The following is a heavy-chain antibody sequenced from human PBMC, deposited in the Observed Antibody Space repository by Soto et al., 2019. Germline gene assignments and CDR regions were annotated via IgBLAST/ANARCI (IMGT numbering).Heavy chain of an antibody. D-gene: IGHD6-19*01. CDR3: ARDQNSGATHYFDY. V-gene: IGHV1-2*02. Sequence: ASVKVSCKASGYTFTDYYMHWVRQVPGQGLEWMGWINPNSGGTNSAQKFQGRVTMTRDTSISTAYMDLSRLRSDDTAVYYCARDQNSGATHYFDYWGQGXLVTVSS. CDR2: INPNSGGT. CDR1: GYTFTDYY. J-gene: IGHJ4*02.